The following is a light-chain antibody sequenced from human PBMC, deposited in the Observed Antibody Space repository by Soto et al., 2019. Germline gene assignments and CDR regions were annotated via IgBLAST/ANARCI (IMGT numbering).Light chain of an antibody. CDR2: GAS. J-gene: IGKJ1*01. CDR1: QSLSNNIY. Sequence: EIVLTHSPFTLSLSPGGRATRSRTHSQSLSNNIYLAWYQQKPGQAPRLPIYGASSRATGIPNRFSGSGSGTDFTLTISRLEPEDFAVYSCQQYGNSPQTFGKGTKVDIK. V-gene: IGKV3-20*01. CDR3: QQYGNSPQT.